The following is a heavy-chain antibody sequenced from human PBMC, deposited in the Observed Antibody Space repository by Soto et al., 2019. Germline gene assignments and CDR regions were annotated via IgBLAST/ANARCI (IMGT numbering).Heavy chain of an antibody. CDR2: VYPEAGEV. Sequence: EVHLVQSGAEVKKPGTTVKLSCRVSGYTFSDYYMHWVQQVPGKGPEWMGLVYPEAGEVVYADRFQGRITTSADTSTDTAYVEISSLRPDDTAVYYCAADIETGYWGQGTLVTVSS. D-gene: IGHD3-9*01. V-gene: IGHV1-69-2*01. J-gene: IGHJ4*02. CDR3: AADIETGY. CDR1: GYTFSDYY.